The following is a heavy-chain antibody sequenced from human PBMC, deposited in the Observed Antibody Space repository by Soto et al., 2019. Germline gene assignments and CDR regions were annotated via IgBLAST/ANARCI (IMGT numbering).Heavy chain of an antibody. Sequence: VQLVQSGAEVKQPGSSVKVSCRASGGIFTNYTISWVQQAPGQGLEWMGRVIPFLDLSTYAPKFQDRVTITADKSTNTAYMELSSLRSEDTAVYYCARSKVRGVDGYSYMDVWGKGTAVTVSS. D-gene: IGHD3-10*01. CDR2: VIPFLDLS. CDR3: ARSKVRGVDGYSYMDV. J-gene: IGHJ6*03. CDR1: GGIFTNYT. V-gene: IGHV1-69*02.